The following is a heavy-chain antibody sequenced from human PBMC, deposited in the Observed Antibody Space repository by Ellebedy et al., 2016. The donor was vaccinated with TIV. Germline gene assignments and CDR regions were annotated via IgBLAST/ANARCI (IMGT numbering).Heavy chain of an antibody. V-gene: IGHV5-51*01. Sequence: GESLKISXKGSGYSFSSYWIGWVRQMPGKGLEWMGIIYPGDSDTRYSPSFQGQVTISADKSISTAYLQWSSLKASDTAMYYCASNVDTAMVGAFDIWGQGTMVTVSS. CDR2: IYPGDSDT. CDR1: GYSFSSYW. D-gene: IGHD5-18*01. CDR3: ASNVDTAMVGAFDI. J-gene: IGHJ3*02.